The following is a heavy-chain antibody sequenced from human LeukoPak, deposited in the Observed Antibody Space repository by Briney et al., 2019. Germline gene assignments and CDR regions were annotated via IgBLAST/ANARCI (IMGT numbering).Heavy chain of an antibody. CDR3: ATGIAVAGDWFDP. CDR1: GGSISSSDYY. D-gene: IGHD6-19*01. CDR2: IYFGGST. J-gene: IGHJ5*02. Sequence: PSETLSLTCTVSGGSISSSDYYWGWIRQPPGKGLEWIGSIYFGGSTYYNPSLKSRVTISVDTSKNQFSLKLSSVTAADTAVYYCATGIAVAGDWFDPWGQGTLVTVSS. V-gene: IGHV4-39*07.